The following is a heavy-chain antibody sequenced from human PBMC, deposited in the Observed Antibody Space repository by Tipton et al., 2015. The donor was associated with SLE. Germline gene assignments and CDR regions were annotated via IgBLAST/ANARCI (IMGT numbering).Heavy chain of an antibody. CDR1: GGSFSGYY. D-gene: IGHD6-13*01. CDR3: ARGSGRYSSSWYSRSYFIDV. Sequence: TLSLTCAVYGGSFSGYYWIWIRQPPGKGLERVGEVSPSSNTNSNPSLKSRVTISVDTAKTQFSLTLNFVTAADTALHYCARGSGRYSSSWYSRSYFIDVWGPGTTVTGSS. V-gene: IGHV4-34*01. CDR2: VSPSSNT. J-gene: IGHJ6*03.